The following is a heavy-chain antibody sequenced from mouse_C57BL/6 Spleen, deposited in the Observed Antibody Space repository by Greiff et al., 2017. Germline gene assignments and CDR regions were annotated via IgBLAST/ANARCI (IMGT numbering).Heavy chain of an antibody. CDR1: GYSFTGYY. CDR3: ARTKLGFDY. J-gene: IGHJ2*01. CDR2: INPSTGGT. V-gene: IGHV1-42*01. Sequence: EVQLVESGPELVKPGASVKISCKASGYSFTGYYMNWVKQSPGKSLEWIGEINPSTGGTTYNQKFKAKATLTVDKSSSTAYMQLKSLTSEDSAVEYCARTKLGFDYWGQGTTLTVSS. D-gene: IGHD1-3*01.